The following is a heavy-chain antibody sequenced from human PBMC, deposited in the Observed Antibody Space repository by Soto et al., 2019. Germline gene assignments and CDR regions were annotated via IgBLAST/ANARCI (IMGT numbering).Heavy chain of an antibody. Sequence: QVQLVESGGGVVQPGRSLRLSCAASGFTFSSYGMHWVRQAPGKGLEWVAVISYDGSNKYYEDSVKGRFTISRDSSKNTLYLQMNSLRAEDTAVYYCAKDPLAYCGGDCYSGYFQHWGQGTLVTVSS. CDR3: AKDPLAYCGGDCYSGYFQH. V-gene: IGHV3-30*18. CDR1: GFTFSSYG. D-gene: IGHD2-21*02. CDR2: ISYDGSNK. J-gene: IGHJ1*01.